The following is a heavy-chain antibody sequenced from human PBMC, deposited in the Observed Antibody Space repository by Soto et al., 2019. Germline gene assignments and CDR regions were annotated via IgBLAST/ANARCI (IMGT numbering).Heavy chain of an antibody. D-gene: IGHD3-10*02. Sequence: EVQLVESGGGLIQPGGSLRLSCEVSGFSVSGNYMSWVRQAPGKGLDWVSVIYSGGSRYYADSVRGRFTISSDESQNTLYLPMNTVRAEDTAVYFCARSMIVRGVLFCLWGRGSLVSVSS. CDR3: ARSMIVRGVLFCL. J-gene: IGHJ4*02. CDR2: IYSGGSR. V-gene: IGHV3-53*01. CDR1: GFSVSGNY.